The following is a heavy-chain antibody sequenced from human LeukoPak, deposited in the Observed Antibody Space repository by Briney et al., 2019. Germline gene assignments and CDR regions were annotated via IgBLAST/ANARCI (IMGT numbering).Heavy chain of an antibody. V-gene: IGHV4-59*12. J-gene: IGHJ4*02. CDR1: GGSISSYY. CDR2: IYYTGST. Sequence: SETLSLTCTVSGGSISSYYWSWLRQPPGKGLEWICYIYYTGSTNYNPSLKSRVTISVDTSKSQFSLKLSSVTAADTAVYYCARAGIAAAGSFDYWGQGTLVTVSS. D-gene: IGHD6-13*01. CDR3: ARAGIAAAGSFDY.